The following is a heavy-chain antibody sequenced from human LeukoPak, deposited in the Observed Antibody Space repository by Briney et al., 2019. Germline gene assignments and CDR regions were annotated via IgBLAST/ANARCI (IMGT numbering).Heavy chain of an antibody. J-gene: IGHJ4*02. CDR2: IRSDGTNK. CDR1: GFTFSNYW. V-gene: IGHV3-30*02. D-gene: IGHD6-13*01. CDR3: AKAPKRGSWYFDY. Sequence: GGSLRLSCAASGFTFSNYWMNWVRQAPGKGLEWVAFIRSDGTNKYYADSVKGRFTISRDNSKNTLYLQMNTLRSEDTAVYYCAKAPKRGSWYFDYWGQGTLVTVSS.